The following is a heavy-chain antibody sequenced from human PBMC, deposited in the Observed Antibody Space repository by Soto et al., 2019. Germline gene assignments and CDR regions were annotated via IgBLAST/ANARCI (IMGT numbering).Heavy chain of an antibody. V-gene: IGHV3-21*01. CDR3: ASPVVDTDAFDI. J-gene: IGHJ3*02. CDR1: GFTFSSYS. CDR2: ISSSSSYI. D-gene: IGHD5-18*01. Sequence: GGSLRLSCAASGFTFSSYSMNWVRQAPGKGLEWVSSISSSSSYIYYADSVKGRFTISRDNAKNSLYLQMNSLRAEDTAVYYCASPVVDTDAFDIWGQGTMVTVSS.